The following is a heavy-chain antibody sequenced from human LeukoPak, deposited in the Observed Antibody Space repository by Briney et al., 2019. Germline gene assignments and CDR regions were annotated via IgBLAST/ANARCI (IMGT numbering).Heavy chain of an antibody. CDR1: GGSISSSSYY. CDR3: ARVAATVTNYFDY. V-gene: IGHV4-39*01. CDR2: IYYSGST. J-gene: IGHJ4*02. D-gene: IGHD5-24*01. Sequence: SETLSLTCTVSGGSISSSSYYWGWIRQPPGKGLEWIGSIYYSGSTYYNPSLKSRVTISVDTSKNQFSLKLSSVTAADTAVYYCARVAATVTNYFDYWGQGTLVTVSS.